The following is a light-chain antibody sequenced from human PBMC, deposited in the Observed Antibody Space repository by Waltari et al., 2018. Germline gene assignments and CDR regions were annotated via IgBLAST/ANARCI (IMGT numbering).Light chain of an antibody. CDR1: ALSTKY. CDR3: LSPDSGGTYWV. Sequence: SHELTQPPSVSVSLGQMARISCSGEALSTKYVYWYQKKPGQSPVLIIYKDIERPSGPPERFSGSSARTLVTLTISGVQAEDEADYYCLSPDSGGTYWVFGGGTKLTVL. V-gene: IGLV3-16*01. J-gene: IGLJ3*02. CDR2: KDI.